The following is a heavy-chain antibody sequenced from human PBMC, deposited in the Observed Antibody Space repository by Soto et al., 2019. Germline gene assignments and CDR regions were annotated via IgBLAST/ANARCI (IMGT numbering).Heavy chain of an antibody. CDR2: IWYDGSNK. CDR1: GFTFSSYG. V-gene: IGHV3-33*01. J-gene: IGHJ4*02. Sequence: QVQLVESGGGVVQPGRSLRLSCAASGFTFSSYGMHWVRQAPGKGLEWVAVIWYDGSNKYYADSVKGRFTISRDNSKNTLYLQMNSLRAEDTAVYYCARESSWGAAANWGQGTLVTVSS. D-gene: IGHD1-26*01. CDR3: ARESSWGAAAN.